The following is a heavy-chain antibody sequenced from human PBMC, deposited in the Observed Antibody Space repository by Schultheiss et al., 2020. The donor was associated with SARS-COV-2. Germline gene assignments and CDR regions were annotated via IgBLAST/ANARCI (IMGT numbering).Heavy chain of an antibody. CDR1: GGSFSGYY. D-gene: IGHD1-26*01. V-gene: IGHV4-34*01. CDR2: INHSGST. J-gene: IGHJ6*02. Sequence: SETLSLTCAVYGGSFSGYYWSWIRQPPGKGLEWIGEINHSGSTYYNPSLKSLVTISVDTSKNQFSLKLSSVTAADTAVYYCARDSEWEGYYYYGMDVWGQGTTVTVSS. CDR3: ARDSEWEGYYYYGMDV.